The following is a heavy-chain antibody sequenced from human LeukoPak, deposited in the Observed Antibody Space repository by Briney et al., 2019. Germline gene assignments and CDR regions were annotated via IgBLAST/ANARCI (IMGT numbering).Heavy chain of an antibody. Sequence: WMRQAPGQGLEWMGWINPNSGGTNYTQKFQGRVTMTRDTSISTAYMELSRLRSGDTAVYYCARDSGMDYYDSSGYYYVLLRNWGQGTLITVSS. V-gene: IGHV1-2*02. CDR2: INPNSGGT. D-gene: IGHD3-22*01. J-gene: IGHJ4*02. CDR3: ARDSGMDYYDSSGYYYVLLRN.